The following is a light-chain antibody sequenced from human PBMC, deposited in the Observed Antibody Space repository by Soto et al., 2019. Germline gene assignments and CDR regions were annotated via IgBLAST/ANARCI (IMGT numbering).Light chain of an antibody. J-gene: IGLJ1*01. CDR2: EVS. CDR1: SSDVGGYNY. Sequence: QSALTQPPSASRSPGQSVTISCTGTSSDVGGYNYVSWYQQYPGKAPKLMIYEVSQRPSGVPDRFSGSKSGNTASLTVSGLQAEDEAHYYCFSYAGRNNYVFGTGTKGTVL. V-gene: IGLV2-8*01. CDR3: FSYAGRNNYV.